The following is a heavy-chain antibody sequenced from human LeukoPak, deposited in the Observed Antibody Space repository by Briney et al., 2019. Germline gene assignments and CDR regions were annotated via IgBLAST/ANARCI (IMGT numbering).Heavy chain of an antibody. Sequence: GSSVKVSCKASGGTYRNYALNWVRQAPGKGLEWMGGIIPIFGTANYAQKFQGRVTITTDESTSTAYMELSSLRSEDTAVYYCARSPIPHWLDTAMVKSMIVTYYFDYWGQGTLVTVSS. D-gene: IGHD5-18*01. CDR1: GGTYRNYA. V-gene: IGHV1-69*05. CDR3: ARSPIPHWLDTAMVKSMIVTYYFDY. J-gene: IGHJ4*02. CDR2: IIPIFGTA.